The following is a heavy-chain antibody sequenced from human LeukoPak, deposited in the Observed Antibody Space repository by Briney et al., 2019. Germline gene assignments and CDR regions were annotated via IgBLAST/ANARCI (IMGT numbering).Heavy chain of an antibody. CDR3: ARGDGYAQRD. CDR1: GFTFSNYW. Sequence: PGGSLRLSCAASGFTFSNYWMSWVRRAPGKGLEWVANIKPDGSEKFYVDSVKGRFTVSRDNAKNTLYLQMNSLRVEDTAVYYCARGDGYAQRDWGQGTLVTVPS. D-gene: IGHD5-12*01. CDR2: IKPDGSEK. V-gene: IGHV3-7*01. J-gene: IGHJ4*02.